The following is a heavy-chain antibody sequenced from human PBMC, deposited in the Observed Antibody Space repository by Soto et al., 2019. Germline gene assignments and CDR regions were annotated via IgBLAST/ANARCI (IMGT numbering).Heavy chain of an antibody. V-gene: IGHV3-21*01. J-gene: IGHJ3*02. CDR1: GFTCSSYS. Sequence: PGRSLRLSCGAAGFTCSSYSMNRVRQAPGKGLEWVSSISSSSSYIYYADSVKGRFTISRDNAKNSLYLQMNSLRAEDTAVYYCARDRSGSYFDAFDIWGQGTMVTVSS. CDR3: ARDRSGSYFDAFDI. D-gene: IGHD1-26*01. CDR2: ISSSSSYI.